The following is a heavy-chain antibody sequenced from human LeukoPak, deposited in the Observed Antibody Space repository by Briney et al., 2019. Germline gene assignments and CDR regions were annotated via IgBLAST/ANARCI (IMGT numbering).Heavy chain of an antibody. D-gene: IGHD4-11*01. CDR1: GFTFSNYW. Sequence: GGSLRLSCAASGFTFSNYWMHWVRQAPGKGLVWVSRINTDGSSTNYADSVKGRFTISRDNAKNTVYLQMNSLRAEDTAVYYCARGLQGIDYWGQGTLVTVSS. CDR3: ARGLQGIDY. CDR2: INTDGSST. J-gene: IGHJ4*02. V-gene: IGHV3-74*01.